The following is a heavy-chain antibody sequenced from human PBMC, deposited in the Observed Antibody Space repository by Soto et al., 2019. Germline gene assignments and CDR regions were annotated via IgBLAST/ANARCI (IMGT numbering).Heavy chain of an antibody. CDR3: ARAGSYSAYNFAHGIQLWSFDF. CDR2: IFSSGST. J-gene: IGHJ4*02. CDR1: GGSINTFY. Sequence: SDTLSLTCTVSGGSINTFYWSWVRQPAGKGLEWIGRIFSSGSTSFNPSLESRVAMSVDTSKNHFSLNLSSVTAADMAVYYCARAGSYSAYNFAHGIQLWSFDFWGKGALVTVSS. V-gene: IGHV4-4*07. D-gene: IGHD5-18*01.